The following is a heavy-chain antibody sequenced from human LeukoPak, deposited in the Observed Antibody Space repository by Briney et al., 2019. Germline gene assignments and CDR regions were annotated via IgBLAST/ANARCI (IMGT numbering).Heavy chain of an antibody. CDR1: GYTLTDIS. D-gene: IGHD3-16*01. CDR3: ASEAMIPYGMDV. Sequence: GASVKVSCKVSGYTLTDISIHWVRQAPGKGLEWMGGFDPEDGETISAQKFQGRVAMTADTSTDTAYMELSSLRSEDTAVYYCASEAMIPYGMDVWGKGTTVSVPS. CDR2: FDPEDGET. J-gene: IGHJ6*04. V-gene: IGHV1-24*01.